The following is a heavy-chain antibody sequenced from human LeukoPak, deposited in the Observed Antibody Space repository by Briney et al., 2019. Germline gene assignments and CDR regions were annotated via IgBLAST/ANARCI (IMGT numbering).Heavy chain of an antibody. CDR2: ISYDGTTK. CDR1: GFTFDNFA. J-gene: IGHJ4*02. CDR3: ARGPLSGYEDY. V-gene: IGHV3-30-3*01. Sequence: GRSLRLSCAASGFTFDNFALHWVRQAPGKGLEWVALISYDGTTKFYADSVRGRFTVSRDNSENTLYLEMNSLRLEDTAVYYCARGPLSGYEDYWGQGILVAVSS. D-gene: IGHD5-12*01.